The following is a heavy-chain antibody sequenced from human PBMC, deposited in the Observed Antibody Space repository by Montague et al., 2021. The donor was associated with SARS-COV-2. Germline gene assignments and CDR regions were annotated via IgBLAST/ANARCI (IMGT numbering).Heavy chain of an antibody. D-gene: IGHD6-13*01. CDR1: GDSASTNNTT. V-gene: IGHV6-1*01. J-gene: IGHJ4*02. CDR3: GRVFAPAGAFDF. CDR2: TYFRSKWYN. Sequence: RAISGDSASTNNTTWNWVRQSPSGDLEWLGRTYFRSKWYNDYAVSVKSRITINPDTSKNQFSLQLKSVTPKDTAIYFCGRVFAPAGAFDFWGQGTLVTVSS.